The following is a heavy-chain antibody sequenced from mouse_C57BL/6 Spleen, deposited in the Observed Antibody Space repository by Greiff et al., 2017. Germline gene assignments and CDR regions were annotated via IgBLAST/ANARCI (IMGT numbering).Heavy chain of an antibody. V-gene: IGHV1-82*01. D-gene: IGHD1-1*01. CDR2: IYPGDGDT. CDR1: GYAFSSSW. CDR3: ARAYYGSSYDYAMDY. Sequence: QQSGPELVKPGASVKISCKASGYAFSSSWMNWVKQRPGKGLEWIGRIYPGDGDTNYNGKFKGKATLTADKSSSTAYMQLSSLTSEDSAVYFCARAYYGSSYDYAMDYWGQGTSVTVSS. J-gene: IGHJ4*01.